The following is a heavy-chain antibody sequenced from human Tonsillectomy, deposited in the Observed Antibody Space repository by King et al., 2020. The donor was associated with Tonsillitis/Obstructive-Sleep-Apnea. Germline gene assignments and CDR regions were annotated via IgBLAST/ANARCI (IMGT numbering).Heavy chain of an antibody. CDR1: GFTFSTYW. D-gene: IGHD1-14*01. Sequence: VQLVESGGGLVQPGGSLRLSCVASGFTFSTYWVSWVRQAPGKGLGWVASIKLDGSEKYYVDSVKGRFTISRDNAKDSLYLQMNSLRAEDTAVYYCARGGRRYFDNWGQGTLVTVST. CDR2: IKLDGSEK. V-gene: IGHV3-7*04. CDR3: ARGGRRYFDN. J-gene: IGHJ4*02.